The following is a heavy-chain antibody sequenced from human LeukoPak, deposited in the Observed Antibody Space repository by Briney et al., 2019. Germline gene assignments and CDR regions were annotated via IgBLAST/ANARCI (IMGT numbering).Heavy chain of an antibody. D-gene: IGHD4-17*01. Sequence: GGSLRPSCAASGFTFSSYWMSWVRQAPGKGLEWVANIKQDGSEKYYVDSVKGRFTISRDNAKNSLYLQMNSLRAEDTAVYYCARYVYGDEFDYWGQGTLVTVSS. J-gene: IGHJ4*02. CDR2: IKQDGSEK. V-gene: IGHV3-7*01. CDR3: ARYVYGDEFDY. CDR1: GFTFSSYW.